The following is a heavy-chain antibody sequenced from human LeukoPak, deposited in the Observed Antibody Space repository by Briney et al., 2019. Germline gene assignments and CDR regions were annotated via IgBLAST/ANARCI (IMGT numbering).Heavy chain of an antibody. CDR2: IYHSGST. CDR1: GGSISSGGYS. D-gene: IGHD5-18*01. V-gene: IGHV4-30-2*01. Sequence: SETLSLTCAVSGGSISSGGYSWSWIRQPPGKGLEWIGYIYHSGSTYYNPSLKSRVTISVDRSKNQFSLKLSSVTAADTAVYYCARGEYSYGWHYFDYWGQGTLVTVSS. CDR3: ARGEYSYGWHYFDY. J-gene: IGHJ4*02.